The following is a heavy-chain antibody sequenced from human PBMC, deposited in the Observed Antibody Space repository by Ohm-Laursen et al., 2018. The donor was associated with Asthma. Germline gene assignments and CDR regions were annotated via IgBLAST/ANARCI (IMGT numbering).Heavy chain of an antibody. D-gene: IGHD4-23*01. V-gene: IGHV4-31*03. CDR1: GGSITSGPFY. J-gene: IGHJ4*02. CDR3: AREATVITRYFDS. Sequence: TLSLTCTVSGGSITSGPFYWGWIRQHPGKGLEWIGYILQTGSSYYNPSLKSRVSISVDTSKNQFSLRVSSVTAADTAVYYCAREATVITRYFDSWGQGILVTVSS. CDR2: ILQTGSS.